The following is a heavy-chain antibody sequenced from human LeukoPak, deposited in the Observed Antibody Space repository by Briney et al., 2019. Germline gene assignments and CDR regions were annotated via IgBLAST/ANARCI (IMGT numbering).Heavy chain of an antibody. V-gene: IGHV3-23*01. D-gene: IGHD2-2*01. J-gene: IGHJ4*02. CDR2: ISGSGGST. CDR3: AKLEGYCSSTSCPWGFDY. Sequence: GGSLRLSCAASGFTFSRYAMSWVRQAPGKGLEWVSAISGSGGSTYYPDSVKGRFTITRNNSKNTLYLHMNNLRAEDTAVYYCAKLEGYCSSTSCPWGFDYWGQGTLVTVSS. CDR1: GFTFSRYA.